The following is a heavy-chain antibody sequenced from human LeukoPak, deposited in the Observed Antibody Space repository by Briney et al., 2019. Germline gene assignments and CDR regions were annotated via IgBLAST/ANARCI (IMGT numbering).Heavy chain of an antibody. CDR1: GYTFTGYF. D-gene: IGHD3-16*01. Sequence: ASVKVSCKASGYTFTGYFMHWVRQAPGQGLEWMGIIDPSGGRPTYAQKFQGRVTVTTDTPTSTLYMELRSLRSEDTALYFCAREFSGGYFDYWGQGTLVTVSS. J-gene: IGHJ4*02. CDR3: AREFSGGYFDY. CDR2: IDPSGGRP. V-gene: IGHV1-46*01.